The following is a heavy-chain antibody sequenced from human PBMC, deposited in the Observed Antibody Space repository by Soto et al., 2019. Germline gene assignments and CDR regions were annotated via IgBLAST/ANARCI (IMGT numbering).Heavy chain of an antibody. J-gene: IGHJ6*02. D-gene: IGHD6-19*01. V-gene: IGHV4-31*01. CDR2: IYSSGST. CDR3: ARGGLDYYYGMDV. Sequence: QVQLQESGPGLVKPSQTLSLTCTVSGGSISSGGYYWSWTRQHPGKGLEWFGYIYSSGSTYCNPSLTSLVTILVDTSKNPFSLTLSSGTAADTAVYYWARGGLDYYYGMDVWCQCTTLTASS. CDR1: GGSISSGGYY.